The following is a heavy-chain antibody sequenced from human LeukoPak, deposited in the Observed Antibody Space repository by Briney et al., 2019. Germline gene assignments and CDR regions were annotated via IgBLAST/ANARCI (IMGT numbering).Heavy chain of an antibody. J-gene: IGHJ5*02. CDR1: GGSISSSSYY. Sequence: SETLSLTCTVSGGSISSSSYYWGWIRQPPGKGLEWIGSIYHSGSTYYNPSLKSRVTISVDTSKNQFSLKLSSVTAADTAVYYCARVTMIVVALRGGYNWFDPWGQGTLVTVSS. CDR2: IYHSGST. V-gene: IGHV4-39*07. D-gene: IGHD3-22*01. CDR3: ARVTMIVVALRGGYNWFDP.